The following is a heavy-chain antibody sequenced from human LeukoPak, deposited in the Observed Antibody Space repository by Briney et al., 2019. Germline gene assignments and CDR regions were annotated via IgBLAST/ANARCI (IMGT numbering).Heavy chain of an antibody. CDR3: AKNGGPHGMDV. Sequence: GGSLRLSCAASGFTFSDIWMSWVRQAPGKGLEWVANIKHDGSETNYVDSVKGRFTISRDNAKNSLHLQMNSLRAEDTAVYYCAKNGGPHGMDVWGQGTTVTVSS. D-gene: IGHD3-10*01. CDR1: GFTFSDIW. J-gene: IGHJ6*02. CDR2: IKHDGSET. V-gene: IGHV3-7*02.